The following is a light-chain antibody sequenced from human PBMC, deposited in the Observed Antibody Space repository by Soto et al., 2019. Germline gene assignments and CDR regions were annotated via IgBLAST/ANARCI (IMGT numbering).Light chain of an antibody. Sequence: QSALTQPPSASGSPGQSVAISCTGTSSDVGGYNYVSWYQQHPGKAPKLMIYEVNKRPSGVPDRFSGSKSGNTASLTVSGLQAEDEADSYCSSYAGSSNVFGTGTQLTVL. J-gene: IGLJ1*01. CDR1: SSDVGGYNY. CDR3: SSYAGSSNV. CDR2: EVN. V-gene: IGLV2-8*01.